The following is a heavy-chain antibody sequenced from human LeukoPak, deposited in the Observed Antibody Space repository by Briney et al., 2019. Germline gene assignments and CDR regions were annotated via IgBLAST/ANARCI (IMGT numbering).Heavy chain of an antibody. Sequence: GGSLRLSCAASGFTFSSYTMNWVRQAPGNGLEWVAAISSSSRDIFYADSVKGRFSISRDNTQNSLSLRMNSLRAEDTAVYYCVREAAATLFDYWGQGTLVTVSS. CDR3: VREAAATLFDY. D-gene: IGHD1-26*01. J-gene: IGHJ4*02. CDR2: ISSSSRDI. CDR1: GFTFSSYT. V-gene: IGHV3-21*01.